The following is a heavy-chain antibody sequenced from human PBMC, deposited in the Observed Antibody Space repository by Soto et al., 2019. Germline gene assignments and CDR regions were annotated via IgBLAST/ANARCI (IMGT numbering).Heavy chain of an antibody. V-gene: IGHV3-30*03. D-gene: IGHD3-9*01. CDR2: ISYDGKVK. J-gene: IGHJ4*02. CDR1: GFTFARHG. CDR3: AAIEGFDGAAYYPLDY. Sequence: GGSLRLSCAGSGFTFARHGMHWVRQPPGKGLEWVALISYDGKVKYYAESVKGRFTISRDNSKNTLDLQMNSLTAEDTAVYYCAAIEGFDGAAYYPLDYWGQGPLLTLSS.